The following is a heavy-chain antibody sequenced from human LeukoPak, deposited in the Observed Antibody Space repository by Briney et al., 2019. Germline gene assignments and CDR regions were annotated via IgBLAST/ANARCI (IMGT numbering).Heavy chain of an antibody. D-gene: IGHD3-3*01. J-gene: IGHJ4*02. CDR2: IYYSGST. Sequence: PSETLSLTCTVSGGSISSYYWSWIRQPPGKGLEWIGYIYYSGSTNYNPSLKSRVTISVDTSKNQFSLKLSSVTAADTAVYYCARGYGREYSDYGFWVDYWGKGTLVPVSS. CDR3: ARGYGREYSDYGFWVDY. V-gene: IGHV4-59*01. CDR1: GGSISSYY.